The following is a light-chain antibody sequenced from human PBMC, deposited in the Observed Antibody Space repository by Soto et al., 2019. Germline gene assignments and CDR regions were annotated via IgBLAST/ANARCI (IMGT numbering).Light chain of an antibody. Sequence: DIQMTQFPSTLSESLGAGVTVTCRASQSISSWLAWYQQKPGKAPKLLIYKASSLESGVPSRFSGSGSGTEFTLTISSLQPDDFATYYCQQYNSYSTFGQGTKVDIK. CDR2: KAS. CDR1: QSISSW. V-gene: IGKV1-5*03. J-gene: IGKJ1*01. CDR3: QQYNSYST.